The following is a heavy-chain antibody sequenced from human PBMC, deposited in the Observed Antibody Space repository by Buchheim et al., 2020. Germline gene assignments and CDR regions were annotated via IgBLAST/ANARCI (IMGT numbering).Heavy chain of an antibody. CDR2: VYYSGNT. CDR1: GGSISTYY. D-gene: IGHD4-17*01. J-gene: IGHJ5*01. Sequence: QVQLQESGPGLVKPSETLSLTCTVSGGSISTYYWNWIRQSPGKGLEWIGYVYYSGNTNYNPSLKSRVTMSVDTYKNQFSLPLRSVTAADTAVYYCARDRLRNWFDSWGQGTL. CDR3: ARDRLRNWFDS. V-gene: IGHV4-59*12.